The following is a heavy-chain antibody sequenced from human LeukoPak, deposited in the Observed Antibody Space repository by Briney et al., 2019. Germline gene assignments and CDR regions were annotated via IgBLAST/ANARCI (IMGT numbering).Heavy chain of an antibody. J-gene: IGHJ4*02. D-gene: IGHD3-10*01. CDR2: ISTSGSA. CDR3: ARNSSGSGRIDY. CDR1: GGSIGSHY. V-gene: IGHV4-4*07. Sequence: PPETLSLTCTVSGGSIGSHYWSWIRQPAGKGLEWIGHISTSGSAKYNPSLKSRVTMSVDTSANQFSLKLSSLTAADTAVYYCARNSSGSGRIDYWGQGTLVTVSS.